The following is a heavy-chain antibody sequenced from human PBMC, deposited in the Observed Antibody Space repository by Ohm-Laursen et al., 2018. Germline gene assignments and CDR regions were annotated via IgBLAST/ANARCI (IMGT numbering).Heavy chain of an antibody. J-gene: IGHJ4*02. CDR3: VSDRRGGSIELRA. Sequence: GSLRLSCSASGFTFSTYWMNWFRQAPGKGLESVASINQDGSEKYFVDSVRGRFTIYRDNAKNSLYLQMNSLRAEDTAVYYCVSDRRGGSIELRAGGQGALVTVSS. V-gene: IGHV3-7*01. CDR2: INQDGSEK. D-gene: IGHD6-6*01. CDR1: GFTFSTYW.